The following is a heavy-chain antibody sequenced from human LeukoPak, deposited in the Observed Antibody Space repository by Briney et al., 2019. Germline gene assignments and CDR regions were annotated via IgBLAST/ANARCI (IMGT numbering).Heavy chain of an antibody. CDR3: AREGPIYQGRGGYYYGMDV. V-gene: IGHV4-39*07. CDR2: IYYSGST. CDR1: GGSISSSSYY. D-gene: IGHD3-3*01. Sequence: PSETLSLTCTVSGGSISSSSYYWGWIRQPPGKGLEWIGSIYYSGSTYYNPSLKSRVTISVDTSKNQFSLKLSSVTAADTAVYYCAREGPIYQGRGGYYYGMDVWGQGTTVTVSS. J-gene: IGHJ6*02.